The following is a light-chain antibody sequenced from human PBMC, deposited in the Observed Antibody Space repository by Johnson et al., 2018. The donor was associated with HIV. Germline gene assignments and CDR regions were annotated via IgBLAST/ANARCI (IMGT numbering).Light chain of an antibody. Sequence: QSVLTQPASVSAASGQKVNISCSGSNSNIGSYYVSWYQHLPGTAPKLLIYDHTKLPSGIPARFSGSKSGTSVTLAITGLQTGDEAAYYCGTWDTSLSVYVCGTGTKVTVL. CDR2: DHT. CDR3: GTWDTSLSVYV. J-gene: IGLJ1*01. V-gene: IGLV1-51*01. CDR1: NSNIGSYY.